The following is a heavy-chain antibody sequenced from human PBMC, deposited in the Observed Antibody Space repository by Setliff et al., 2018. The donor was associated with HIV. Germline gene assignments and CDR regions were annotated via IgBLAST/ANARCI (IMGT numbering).Heavy chain of an antibody. J-gene: IGHJ5*02. Sequence: QPGGSLRLSCAASGFTFSTYAMSWVRQAPGKGLEWASALSGAGGSTYYADSVKGRFTISRDNYKNTLYLQMNSLRAEDTAVYYCARVKQLVRSWFDPWGQGTLVTVSS. V-gene: IGHV3-23*01. CDR2: LSGAGGST. D-gene: IGHD6-13*01. CDR1: GFTFSTYA. CDR3: ARVKQLVRSWFDP.